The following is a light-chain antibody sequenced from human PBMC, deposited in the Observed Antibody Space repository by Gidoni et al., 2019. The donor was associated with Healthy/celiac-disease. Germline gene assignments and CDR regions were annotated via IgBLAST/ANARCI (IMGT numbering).Light chain of an antibody. CDR1: HDISSY. Sequence: DIQMTPSPSSLSASSGDRGTITCQASHDISSYLNWYQQKPGKTPKLLIYYAANLETGVPSRFSGSGSGTDFTFTISSLQPEDFATYYCQQYDNLPLTFXXXTRLEIK. CDR2: YAA. J-gene: IGKJ5*01. CDR3: QQYDNLPLT. V-gene: IGKV1-33*01.